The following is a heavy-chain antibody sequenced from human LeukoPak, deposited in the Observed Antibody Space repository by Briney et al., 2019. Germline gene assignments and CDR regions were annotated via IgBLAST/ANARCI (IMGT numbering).Heavy chain of an antibody. V-gene: IGHV1-69*05. CDR2: IIPIFGTA. Sequence: GASVKVSCKASGGTFSSYAISWVRQAPGQGLEWMGGIIPIFGTANYAQKFQGRVTITTDESTSTAYMELSSLRPEDTAVYYCARVWGYYGSGSLYNWFDPWGQGTLVTVSS. J-gene: IGHJ5*02. CDR3: ARVWGYYGSGSLYNWFDP. D-gene: IGHD3-10*01. CDR1: GGTFSSYA.